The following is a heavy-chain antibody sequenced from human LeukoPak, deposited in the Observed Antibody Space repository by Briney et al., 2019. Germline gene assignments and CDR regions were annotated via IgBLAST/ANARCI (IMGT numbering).Heavy chain of an antibody. J-gene: IGHJ4*02. CDR2: IRGSGGGT. V-gene: IGHV3-23*01. CDR3: AKAGIGVVGYFGY. Sequence: GGSLRLSCAASGFTFSSYAMSWVRQAPGKGLEWVSTIRGSGGGTYYADSVKGQFTISRDNSKNTLYLQMNSLRDEDTALYYCAKAGIGVVGYFGYWGQGTLVTVSS. CDR1: GFTFSSYA. D-gene: IGHD6-19*01.